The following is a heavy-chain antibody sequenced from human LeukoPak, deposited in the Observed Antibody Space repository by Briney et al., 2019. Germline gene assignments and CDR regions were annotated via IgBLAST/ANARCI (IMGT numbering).Heavy chain of an antibody. Sequence: ETLSLTCAVYGGSFSGYYWSWVRQAPGKGLEWVANIKQDGSEKYYVDSVKGRFTISRDNAKNSLYLQMNSLRAEDTAVYYCARSVVGANSGHYYYYYMDVWGKGTTVTVSS. J-gene: IGHJ6*03. D-gene: IGHD1-26*01. CDR1: GGSFSGYY. CDR2: IKQDGSEK. CDR3: ARSVVGANSGHYYYYYMDV. V-gene: IGHV3-7*01.